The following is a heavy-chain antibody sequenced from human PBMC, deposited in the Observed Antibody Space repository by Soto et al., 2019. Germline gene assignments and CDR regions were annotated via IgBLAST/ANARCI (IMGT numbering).Heavy chain of an antibody. D-gene: IGHD7-27*01. CDR2: IWYDGSEQ. Sequence: QVQLVESGGGVAQPGRSLRLSCTASGFSFSQTAIHWVRQTPDKGLEWVAIIWYDGSEQYYADSVKGRFTISRDNSKNTVYLLMNSLRVVDTSVYYCAKDWGTTGDGLLKGFLDVWGRGTQVTVSS. CDR1: GFSFSQTA. J-gene: IGHJ2*01. CDR3: AKDWGTTGDGLLKGFLDV. V-gene: IGHV3-33*06.